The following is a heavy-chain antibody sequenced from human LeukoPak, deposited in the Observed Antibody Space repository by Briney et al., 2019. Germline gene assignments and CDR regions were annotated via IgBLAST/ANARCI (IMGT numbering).Heavy chain of an antibody. CDR2: ISYDGVKK. CDR3: AKVDYGDSWYFDL. Sequence: GTSLRLSCVASGLTFSNYGMHWVRQPPGKGLEWLAGISYDGVKKYYTDSVKGRFTLSRENPKNTLYLEMNSLRAGDTALYYCAKVDYGDSWYFDLWGRGTLVTVSS. CDR1: GLTFSNYG. D-gene: IGHD4-17*01. J-gene: IGHJ2*01. V-gene: IGHV3-30*18.